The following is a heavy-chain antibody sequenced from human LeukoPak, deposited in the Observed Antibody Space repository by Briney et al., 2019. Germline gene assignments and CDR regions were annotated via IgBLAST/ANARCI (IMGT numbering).Heavy chain of an antibody. CDR2: ISSSCSTI. D-gene: IGHD2-21*01. V-gene: IGHV3-48*03. CDR3: ARYTSNVVGKRHYFDY. Sequence: GGSLRLSCAASGFIFSSYEMNWVRQAPEGGLEWGSYISSSCSTIYYADSVKGRFTISRDNAKTSRYLQMNSLRAEDTAAYYCARYTSNVVGKRHYFDYWGQGTLVTVSS. CDR1: GFIFSSYE. J-gene: IGHJ4*02.